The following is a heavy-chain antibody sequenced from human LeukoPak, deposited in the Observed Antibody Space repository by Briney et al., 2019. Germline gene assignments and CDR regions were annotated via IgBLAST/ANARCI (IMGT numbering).Heavy chain of an antibody. CDR2: ISAYNGDT. Sequence: GASVKVSCKASGYTFSSYGIIWVRQAPGQGLEWMGWISAYNGDTNYAQKLQGRVTMTTDTSTSTAYMELRSLRSDDTAVYYCARGQEGDLLLWFGELSAYSYFDYWGQGTLVTVSS. J-gene: IGHJ4*02. CDR3: ARGQEGDLLLWFGELSAYSYFDY. V-gene: IGHV1-18*01. D-gene: IGHD3-10*01. CDR1: GYTFSSYG.